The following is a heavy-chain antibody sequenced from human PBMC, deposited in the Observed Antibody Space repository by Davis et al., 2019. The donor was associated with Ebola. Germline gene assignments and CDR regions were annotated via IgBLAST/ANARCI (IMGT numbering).Heavy chain of an antibody. J-gene: IGHJ6*02. CDR1: GFTFSSFA. CDR3: ARDLKQVATIFGVGYYYYGMDV. D-gene: IGHD3-3*01. V-gene: IGHV3-23*01. Sequence: GGSLRLSCAASGFTFSSFAMRWVRQPPGKGLQWVSAISGTGITTYYADSVKGRFTISRDNAKNSLYLQMNSLRAEDTAVYYCARDLKQVATIFGVGYYYYGMDVWGQGTTVTVSS. CDR2: ISGTGITT.